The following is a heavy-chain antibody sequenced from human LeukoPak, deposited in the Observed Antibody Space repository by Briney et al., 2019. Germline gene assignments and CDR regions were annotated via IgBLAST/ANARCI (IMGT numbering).Heavy chain of an antibody. J-gene: IGHJ4*02. Sequence: GGSLRLSCAASGFTFSSYAMSWVRQAPGKGLEWVANIKEDGSEINYVDSVKGRFTISRDNAKNSLYLQMNSLRVDDAAVYYCARDRGYSTFDYWGQGTLVTVSS. CDR2: IKEDGSEI. D-gene: IGHD4-23*01. CDR1: GFTFSSYA. CDR3: ARDRGYSTFDY. V-gene: IGHV3-7*01.